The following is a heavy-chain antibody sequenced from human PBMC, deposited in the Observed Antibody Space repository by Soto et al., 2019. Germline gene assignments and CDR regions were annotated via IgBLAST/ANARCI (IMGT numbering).Heavy chain of an antibody. V-gene: IGHV4-39*01. CDR1: GGSISSSSYY. D-gene: IGHD1-26*01. CDR3: ARQDRDSGSYYAYFDY. J-gene: IGHJ4*02. Sequence: WTVSGGSISSSSYYWGWIRQPPGKGLEWIGSIYYSGSTYYNPSLKSRVTISVDTSKNQFSLKLSSVTAADTAVYYCARQDRDSGSYYAYFDYWGQGTLVTVSS. CDR2: IYYSGST.